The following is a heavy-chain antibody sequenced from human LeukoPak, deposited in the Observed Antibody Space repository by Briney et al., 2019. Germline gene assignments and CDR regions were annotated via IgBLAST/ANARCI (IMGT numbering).Heavy chain of an antibody. CDR2: IYHSGST. Sequence: PSETLSLTCTVSGYSISSGYYWGWIRQPPGKGLEWIGSIYHSGSTYYNPSLKSRVTISVDTSKNQFSLKLSSVTAADTAVYYCARGANYGGGFFYYYYYNMALGGKGPRAPSSS. CDR3: ARGANYGGGFFYYYYYNMAL. J-gene: IGHJ6*03. D-gene: IGHD3-3*01. CDR1: GYSISSGYY. V-gene: IGHV4-38-2*02.